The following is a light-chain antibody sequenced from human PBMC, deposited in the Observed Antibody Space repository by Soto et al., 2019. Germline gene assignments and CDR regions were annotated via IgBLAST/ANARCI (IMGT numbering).Light chain of an antibody. CDR3: QKYNSASACT. V-gene: IGKV1-27*01. CDR2: GAS. Sequence: DIQMTQSPSSLSASVGDRVTITCRASLAMNTYLACYQQIPGQVPRLLIYGASTLQSGVPSRFSGSGSGTYFTLTISNLQPEDAATSYCQKYNSASACTFGGGTTVESK. J-gene: IGKJ4*01. CDR1: LAMNTY.